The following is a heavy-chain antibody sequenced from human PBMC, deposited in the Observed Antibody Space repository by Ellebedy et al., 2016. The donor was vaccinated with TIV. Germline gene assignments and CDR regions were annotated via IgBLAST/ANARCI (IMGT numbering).Heavy chain of an antibody. CDR2: INHSGST. D-gene: IGHD4-17*01. CDR3: ARGAMTTVTQLDY. J-gene: IGHJ4*02. V-gene: IGHV4-34*01. CDR1: GGSFSGYY. Sequence: SETLSLTXAVYGGSFSGYYWSWIRQPPGKGLEWIGEINHSGSTNYNPSLKSRVTISVDTSKNQFSLKLSSVTAADTAVYYCARGAMTTVTQLDYWGQGTLVTVSS.